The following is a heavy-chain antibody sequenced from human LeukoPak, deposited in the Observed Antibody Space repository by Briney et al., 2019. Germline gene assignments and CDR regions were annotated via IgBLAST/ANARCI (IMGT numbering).Heavy chain of an antibody. Sequence: SETLSLTCTVSGGSISSYYWTWIRQPAGKGPEWIGRIHASGSTNYNPSLKSRVNMSVDTSKNQFSLRLNSVTAADTAVYYCARVIDPRYNWFDPWGQGTLVTVSS. J-gene: IGHJ5*02. V-gene: IGHV4-4*07. CDR1: GGSISSYY. CDR2: IHASGST. D-gene: IGHD2-21*01. CDR3: ARVIDPRYNWFDP.